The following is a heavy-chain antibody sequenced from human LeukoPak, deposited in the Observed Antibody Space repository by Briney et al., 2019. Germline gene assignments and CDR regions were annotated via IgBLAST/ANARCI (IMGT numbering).Heavy chain of an antibody. CDR1: GFTFDDYG. D-gene: IGHD3-22*01. CDR2: INWNGGST. Sequence: GGSLRLSCAASGFTFDDYGMSWVRQAPGKGLEWVSGINWNGGSTGYADSVKGRFTISRDNAKNSLYLQMNSLRAEDTAVYHCARGSHYYDSSGYSHFGYWGQGTLVTVSS. CDR3: ARGSHYYDSSGYSHFGY. J-gene: IGHJ4*02. V-gene: IGHV3-20*01.